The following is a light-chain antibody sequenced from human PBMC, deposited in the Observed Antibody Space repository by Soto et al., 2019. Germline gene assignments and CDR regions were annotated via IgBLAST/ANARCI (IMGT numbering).Light chain of an antibody. Sequence: EIGLTQSPGTLSLSPGGRATLSCRASQRVSRNYVAWYQQKPGQAPRLLIYGASSRASGIPDRFSGSGSGANFALSITRLEPEDFALYYCRQHGSTPLTFCGGTKVDIK. V-gene: IGKV3-20*01. J-gene: IGKJ4*02. CDR1: QRVSRNY. CDR3: RQHGSTPLT. CDR2: GAS.